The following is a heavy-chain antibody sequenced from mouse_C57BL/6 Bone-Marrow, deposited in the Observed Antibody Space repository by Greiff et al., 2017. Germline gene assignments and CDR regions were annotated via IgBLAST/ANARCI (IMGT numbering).Heavy chain of an antibody. CDR2: IRNKANGYTT. Sequence: EVKLMESGGGLVQPGGSLSLSCAASGFTFTDYYMSWVRQPPGKALEWLGFIRNKANGYTTEYSASVKGRFTISRDNSQSILYLQMNALRAEDSATYYCARSVANWPYFDYWGQGTTLTVSS. V-gene: IGHV7-3*01. CDR1: GFTFTDYY. J-gene: IGHJ2*01. CDR3: ARSVANWPYFDY. D-gene: IGHD1-1*02.